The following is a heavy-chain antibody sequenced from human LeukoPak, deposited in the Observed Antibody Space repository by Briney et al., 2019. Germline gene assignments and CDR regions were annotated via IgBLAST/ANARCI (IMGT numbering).Heavy chain of an antibody. CDR2: SGGGGSST. D-gene: IGHD1-26*01. Sequence: GGSLRLSCAASGFIFTTYAMSWVRQAPGKGLEWVSGSGGGGSSTYYADSVKGRFTISRDNAKNSLYLQMNSLRAEDTAVYYCARDIVGATDYWGQGTLVTVSS. CDR3: ARDIVGATDY. CDR1: GFIFTTYA. V-gene: IGHV3-23*01. J-gene: IGHJ4*02.